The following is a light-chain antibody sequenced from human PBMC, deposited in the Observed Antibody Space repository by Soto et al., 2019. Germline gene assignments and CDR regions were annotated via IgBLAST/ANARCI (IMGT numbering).Light chain of an antibody. Sequence: EIVMTQSPGTLSLSPGETATLSCRASQSVLSSFLAWYQQTPGQAPRLLIFSTSSRAPGIPDRFSGSGSGTDFTLTISRLEPEDFAVYYCQQYVSPPPWTFGQGTKVDIK. V-gene: IGKV3-20*01. CDR1: QSVLSSF. CDR3: QQYVSPPPWT. J-gene: IGKJ1*01. CDR2: STS.